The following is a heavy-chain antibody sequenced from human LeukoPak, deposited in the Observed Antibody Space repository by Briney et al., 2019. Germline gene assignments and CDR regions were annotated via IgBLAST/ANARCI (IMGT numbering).Heavy chain of an antibody. Sequence: PSETLSLTCTVSGGSISSYYWSWIRQPPGKGLEWIGYTYYSGSTNYNPPLKSRVTISVDTSKNQFSLKLSSVTAADTAVYYCARLLPGDYYYMDVWGKGTTVTVSS. D-gene: IGHD3-22*01. CDR1: GGSISSYY. J-gene: IGHJ6*03. CDR2: TYYSGST. CDR3: ARLLPGDYYYMDV. V-gene: IGHV4-59*01.